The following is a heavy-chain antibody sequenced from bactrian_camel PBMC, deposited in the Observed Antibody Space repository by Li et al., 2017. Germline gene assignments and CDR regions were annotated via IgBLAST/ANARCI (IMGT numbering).Heavy chain of an antibody. J-gene: IGHJ4*01. D-gene: IGHD3*01. V-gene: IGHV3S53*01. CDR1: EDDSRDL. CDR3: AAVSTGPCLSVIAREPRRGDFQY. Sequence: HVQLVESGGGSVQAGGSLRLSCSGFEDDSRDLMAWFRQAPGKEREGVAGIYARGVSTHYSDSVKGRFTVSRDNAASTVYLQTNSLKPEDTAKYYCAAVSTGPCLSVIAREPRRGDFQYWGQGTQVTVS. CDR2: IYARGVST.